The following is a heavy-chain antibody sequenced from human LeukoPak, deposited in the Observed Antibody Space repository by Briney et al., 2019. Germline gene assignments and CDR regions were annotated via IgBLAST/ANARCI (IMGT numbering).Heavy chain of an antibody. V-gene: IGHV4-61*01. Sequence: SETLSLTCTVSGGSVRSGSYYWSWIRQPPGKGLEWIGYMYYSGSTNYNPSLKSRVTISVDTSKNQFSLKLSSVTAADTAVYYCARRRGYSLDYWGQGTLVTVSS. CDR2: MYYSGST. J-gene: IGHJ4*02. CDR3: ARRRGYSLDY. D-gene: IGHD5-18*01. CDR1: GGSVRSGSYY.